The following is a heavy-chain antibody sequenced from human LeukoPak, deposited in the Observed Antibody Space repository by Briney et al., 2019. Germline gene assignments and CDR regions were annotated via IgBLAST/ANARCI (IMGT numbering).Heavy chain of an antibody. J-gene: IGHJ4*02. CDR1: GFTFTNNF. V-gene: IGHV3-7*01. CDR2: IKQDGSET. Sequence: GGSLRLSCAASGFTFTNNFMSWVRQVPGKGLEWVANIKQDGSETTYADSVRGRFTIFRDNAKDSVYLQMNSPRAEDTAVYYCARDLYRIVVVPHYFDYWGQGTLVTVSS. CDR3: ARDLYRIVVVPHYFDY. D-gene: IGHD3-22*01.